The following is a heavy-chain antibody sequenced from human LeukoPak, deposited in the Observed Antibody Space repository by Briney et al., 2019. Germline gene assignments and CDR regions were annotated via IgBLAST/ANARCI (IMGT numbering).Heavy chain of an antibody. CDR1: GFAFSHHY. V-gene: IGHV3-74*01. CDR3: ARDLNHNFDY. CDR2: IDIDGNT. J-gene: IGHJ4*02. Sequence: GGSLRLSCVASGFAFSHHYMHWVRQAPGKGLVWVSRIDIDGNTNYADSVKGRFTISRDNTKDTVYLQMNSLRAEDTAVYYCARDLNHNFDYWGQGALVTVSS.